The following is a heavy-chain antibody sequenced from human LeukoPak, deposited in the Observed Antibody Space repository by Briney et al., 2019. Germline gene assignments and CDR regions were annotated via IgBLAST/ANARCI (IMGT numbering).Heavy chain of an antibody. D-gene: IGHD3-22*01. V-gene: IGHV1-8*03. Sequence: ASVKVSCKASGYTFTSYDINWVRQATGQGLEWMGWMNPNSGNTGYAQKFQGRVTITRNTSIGTAYMELSSLRSEDTAVYYCARNSGSIYPFDYWGQGTLVTVSS. J-gene: IGHJ4*02. CDR1: GYTFTSYD. CDR2: MNPNSGNT. CDR3: ARNSGSIYPFDY.